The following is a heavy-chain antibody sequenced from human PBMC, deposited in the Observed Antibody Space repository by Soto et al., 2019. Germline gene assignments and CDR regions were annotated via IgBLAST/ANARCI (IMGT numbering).Heavy chain of an antibody. Sequence: GGSLRLSCAASGFTFSSYGMHWVRQAPGKGLEWVAVISYDGSNKYYADSVKGRFTISRDNSKNTLYLQMNSLRAEDTAVYYCAKTGAVGYSYGLMDVWGKGTTVTVSS. CDR1: GFTFSSYG. D-gene: IGHD5-18*01. CDR2: ISYDGSNK. V-gene: IGHV3-30*18. CDR3: AKTGAVGYSYGLMDV. J-gene: IGHJ6*04.